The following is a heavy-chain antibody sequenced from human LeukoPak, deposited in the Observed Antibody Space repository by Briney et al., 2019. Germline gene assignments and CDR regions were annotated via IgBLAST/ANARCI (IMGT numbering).Heavy chain of an antibody. CDR3: ARAGDSSGYYLDY. CDR1: GYTFTNYY. V-gene: IGHV1-2*02. J-gene: IGHJ4*02. CDR2: INPNSGDT. D-gene: IGHD3-22*01. Sequence: ASVKVSCKASGYTFTNYYMHWVGQAPGQGLEWMGWINPNSGDTNYAQKFQGRVTMTRDTSISTAYMELSRLRSDDTAVYYCARAGDSSGYYLDYWGQGTLVTVSS.